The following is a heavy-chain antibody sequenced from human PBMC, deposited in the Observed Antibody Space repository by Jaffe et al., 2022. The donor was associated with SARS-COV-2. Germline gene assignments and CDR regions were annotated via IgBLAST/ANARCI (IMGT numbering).Heavy chain of an antibody. D-gene: IGHD2-21*02. J-gene: IGHJ4*02. Sequence: QVQLVQSGAEVKKPGASVKVSCKASGYTFTSYYMHWVRQAPGQGLEWMGIINPSGGSTSYAQKFQGRVTMTRDTSTSTVYMELSSLRSEDTAVYYCARDLSPLDCGGDCYSSGFGYWGQGTLVTVSS. CDR2: INPSGGST. V-gene: IGHV1-46*01. CDR3: ARDLSPLDCGGDCYSSGFGY. CDR1: GYTFTSYY.